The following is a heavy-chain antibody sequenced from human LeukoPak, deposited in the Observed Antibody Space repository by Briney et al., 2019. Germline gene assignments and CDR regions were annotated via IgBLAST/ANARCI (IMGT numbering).Heavy chain of an antibody. V-gene: IGHV3-7*01. J-gene: IGHJ6*03. CDR1: GFTFDNYW. D-gene: IGHD5-18*01. Sequence: GGSLRLPCAASGFTFDNYWMNWVRQAPGKGLEWVANIKQDGSDKDYVDSVKGRFTISRDNARNSLYLHMNSLRAEDTAVYYCARCGYSHGYGWGGGYYYYYLDVWGKGTTVTVSS. CDR2: IKQDGSDK. CDR3: ARCGYSHGYGWGGGYYYYYLDV.